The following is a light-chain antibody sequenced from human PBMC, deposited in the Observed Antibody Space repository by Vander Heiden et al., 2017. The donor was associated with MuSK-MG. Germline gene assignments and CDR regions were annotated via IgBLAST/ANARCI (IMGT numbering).Light chain of an antibody. CDR3: QQDNNYPFT. CDR2: DAS. CDR1: QSISSW. V-gene: IGKV1-5*01. J-gene: IGKJ3*01. Sequence: DDQMTQSPSTLSASVGDRVTITCRASQSISSWLAWYQQKPGKAPKLLIYDASNLESGVPSRFSGSGSGTDFTLTISSLQPDDFATYYCQQDNNYPFTFGHGTKVDIK.